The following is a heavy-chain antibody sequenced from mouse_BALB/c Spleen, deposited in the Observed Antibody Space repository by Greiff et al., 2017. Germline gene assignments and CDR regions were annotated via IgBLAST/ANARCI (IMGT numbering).Heavy chain of an antibody. D-gene: IGHD2-10*01. CDR1: GYSFTGYN. CDR2: IDPYYGGT. Sequence: VQLKQSGPELEKPGASVKISCKASGYSFTGYNMNWVKQSNGKSLEWIGNIDPYYGGTSYNQKFKGKATLTVDKSSSTAYMQLKSLTSEDSAVYYCASYYGNLYYYAMDYWGQGTSVTVSS. J-gene: IGHJ4*01. V-gene: IGHV1-39*01. CDR3: ASYYGNLYYYAMDY.